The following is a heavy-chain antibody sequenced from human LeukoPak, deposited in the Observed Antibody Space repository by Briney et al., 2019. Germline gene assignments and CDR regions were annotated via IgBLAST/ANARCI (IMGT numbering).Heavy chain of an antibody. J-gene: IGHJ4*02. CDR2: INPNSGGT. V-gene: IGHV1-2*06. CDR3: ARGGGILTGVDY. Sequence: ASVKVSCKASGYTFTGYYMHWVRQAPGQGLEWMGRINPNSGGTNYAQKFQGRVTMTRDTSISTAYMELSRLRSDDTAVYYRARGGGILTGVDYWGQGTLVTVSS. CDR1: GYTFTGYY. D-gene: IGHD3-9*01.